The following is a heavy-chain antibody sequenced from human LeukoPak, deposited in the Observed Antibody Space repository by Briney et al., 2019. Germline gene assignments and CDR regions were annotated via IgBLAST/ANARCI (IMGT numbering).Heavy chain of an antibody. CDR2: IFPSGGEI. CDR1: GFTFSTFA. J-gene: IGHJ4*02. Sequence: GGSLRLSCAASGFTFSTFAMIWVRQPPGKGLEWVSSIFPSGGEIHYADSVRGRFTISRDNSKSTLSLQMNSLRAEDTAIYYCATYRQVLLPFESWGQGTLVTVAS. D-gene: IGHD2-8*02. CDR3: ATYRQVLLPFES. V-gene: IGHV3-23*01.